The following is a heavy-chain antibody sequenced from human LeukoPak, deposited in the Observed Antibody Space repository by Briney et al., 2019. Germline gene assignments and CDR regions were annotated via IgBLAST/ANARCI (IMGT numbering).Heavy chain of an antibody. CDR1: GYTFTSYA. Sequence: GASVKVSCKASGYTFTSYAMHWVRQAPGQRLEWMGWINAGNGNTKYSQKFQGRVTITRDTSASTAYMELSSLGSEDTAVYYCARSEYDLQGSSARWPDYWGQGALVTVSS. CDR2: INAGNGNT. J-gene: IGHJ4*02. D-gene: IGHD2/OR15-2a*01. CDR3: ARSEYDLQGSSARWPDY. V-gene: IGHV1-3*01.